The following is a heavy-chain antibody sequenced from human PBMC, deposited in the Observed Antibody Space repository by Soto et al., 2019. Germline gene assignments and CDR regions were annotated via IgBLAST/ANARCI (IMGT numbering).Heavy chain of an antibody. J-gene: IGHJ5*02. CDR2: IYTSGST. Sequence: SETLSLTCTVSGGSISSYYWSWIRQPAGKGLEWIGRIYTSGSTNYNPSLKSRVTMSVDTSKNQFSLKLSSVTAADTAVYYRARDRYGSEQENWFDPWGQGTLVTVS. D-gene: IGHD3-10*01. CDR3: ARDRYGSEQENWFDP. CDR1: GGSISSYY. V-gene: IGHV4-4*07.